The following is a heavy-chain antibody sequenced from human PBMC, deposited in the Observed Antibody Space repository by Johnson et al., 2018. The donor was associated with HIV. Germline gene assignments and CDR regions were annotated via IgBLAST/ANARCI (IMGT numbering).Heavy chain of an antibody. Sequence: QVQLVESGGGVVQPGRSLRLSCAASGFTFISYAMHWVRQAPGKGLEWVAVISYDGSNKYYADSVKGRFTISRDNSKNTLYVQMNSLRDEDTALYYCTRARYSSSWYNGDAFDIWGQGTMVTVSS. D-gene: IGHD6-13*01. CDR1: GFTFISYA. V-gene: IGHV3-30-3*01. CDR3: TRARYSSSWYNGDAFDI. CDR2: ISYDGSNK. J-gene: IGHJ3*02.